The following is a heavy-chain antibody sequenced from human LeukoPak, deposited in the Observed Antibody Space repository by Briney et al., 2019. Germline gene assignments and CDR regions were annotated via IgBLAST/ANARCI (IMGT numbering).Heavy chain of an antibody. CDR1: GQTLSELT. CDR3: ATEVTSVVPDY. Sequence: GASVKVSFKVSGQTLSELTMHWVRQAPGKGLEWMGGFDPENDERMYARNFRGRVTMTEDTSTDTAYMELSSMRSEDTAVYFCATEVTSVVPDYWGQGTLVTVSS. CDR2: FDPENDER. D-gene: IGHD4-11*01. V-gene: IGHV1-24*01. J-gene: IGHJ4*02.